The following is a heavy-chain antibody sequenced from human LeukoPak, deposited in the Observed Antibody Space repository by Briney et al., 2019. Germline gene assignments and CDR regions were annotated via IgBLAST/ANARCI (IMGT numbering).Heavy chain of an antibody. CDR3: ARDEHQYFHASSGRFDY. Sequence: GGSLRLSCAASGFTFSDYWMGWVRQAPGRGLEWVANIKQDGSEKYYVDSVKGRLTISRDNAKNSVYLQMNSLRAEDTAVYYCARDEHQYFHASSGRFDYWGQGTLVTASS. CDR2: IKQDGSEK. CDR1: GFTFSDYW. J-gene: IGHJ4*02. V-gene: IGHV3-7*04. D-gene: IGHD3-22*01.